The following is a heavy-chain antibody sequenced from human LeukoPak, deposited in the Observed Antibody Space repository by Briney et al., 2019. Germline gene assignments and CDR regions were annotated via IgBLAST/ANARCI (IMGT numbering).Heavy chain of an antibody. J-gene: IGHJ4*02. CDR2: IKEDGSDK. V-gene: IGHV3-7*01. CDR3: VRGTRTNSF. Sequence: GGSLRLSCTASGFTFRNYWMSWVRQAPGKGLECVAYIKEDGSDKNYVDSVKGRFTISRDNAKSSLYLQMNSLRVEDTAVYYCVRGTRTNSFWGQGTQVTVSS. D-gene: IGHD1-1*01. CDR1: GFTFRNYW.